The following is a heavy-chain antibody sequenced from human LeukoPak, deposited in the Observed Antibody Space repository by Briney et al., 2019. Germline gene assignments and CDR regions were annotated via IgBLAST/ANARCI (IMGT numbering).Heavy chain of an antibody. J-gene: IGHJ4*01. Sequence: GGSLRLSCAASGFSFTDYALSWARQHPGKGPEWVSAVSGHGDTTDYVDSVKGRFTISRDNSRNTVHLQIDSLRIEDTGVYYCARGSTAAAPGWVYWGHGTLVTVSS. CDR1: GFSFTDYA. V-gene: IGHV3-23*01. CDR2: VSGHGDTT. CDR3: ARGSTAAAPGWVY. D-gene: IGHD6-19*01.